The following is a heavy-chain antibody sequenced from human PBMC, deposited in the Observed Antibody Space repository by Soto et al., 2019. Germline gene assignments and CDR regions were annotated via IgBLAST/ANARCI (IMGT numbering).Heavy chain of an antibody. Sequence: QVQLQQSGPGLVKPSGTLSLTCAVSGDSISSSNWWTWVRQAPGKGLEWIGEIYHSGITSYNPSLESRVTISVDKSKNHFSLKLRSVTAADTAVYYCAGLFERPGYWGQGTLVTVSS. V-gene: IGHV4-4*02. CDR3: AGLFERPGY. CDR2: IYHSGIT. CDR1: GDSISSSNW. J-gene: IGHJ4*02.